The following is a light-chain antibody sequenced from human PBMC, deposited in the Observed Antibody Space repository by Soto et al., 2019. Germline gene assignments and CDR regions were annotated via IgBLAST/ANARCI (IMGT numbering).Light chain of an antibody. CDR2: GAS. CDR3: QQYSSLWT. V-gene: IGKV3-20*01. CDR1: QSVSNNY. J-gene: IGKJ1*01. Sequence: EIVLTQSPGTLSLSPGERATLSCRTSQSVSNNYLAWYQQKPGQAARLLIYGASSRATGIPDRFSGSGSGTDFTLSISRLEPEDFAVYYCQQYSSLWTFGQGTKVDIK.